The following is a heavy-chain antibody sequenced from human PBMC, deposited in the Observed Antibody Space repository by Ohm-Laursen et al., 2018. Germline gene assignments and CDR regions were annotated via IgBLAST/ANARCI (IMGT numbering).Heavy chain of an antibody. V-gene: IGHV3-23*01. CDR1: GFTFSSYA. J-gene: IGHJ4*02. CDR3: AKDKVIVVPTPSYYFDY. D-gene: IGHD2-2*01. CDR2: ISGSGGST. Sequence: GSLRLSCAASGFTFSSYAMSWVRQAPGKGLEWVSAISGSGGSTYYADSVKGRFTISRDNSKNTLYLQMNSLRAEDTAVYYCAKDKVIVVPTPSYYFDYWGQGTLVTVSS.